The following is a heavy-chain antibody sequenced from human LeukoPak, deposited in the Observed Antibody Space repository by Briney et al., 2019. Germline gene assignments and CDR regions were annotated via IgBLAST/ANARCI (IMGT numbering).Heavy chain of an antibody. CDR3: AKGRGYIVVVTGDYFDY. CDR1: GFTFSSYA. V-gene: IGHV3-23*01. D-gene: IGHD2-21*02. J-gene: IGHJ4*02. Sequence: GGSLRLSCAASGFTFSSYAMSWVRQAPGKGLEWVSAISGSGGSTYYADSVKGRFTISRDNSKNTLYLQMNSLRVEDTAVYYCAKGRGYIVVVTGDYFDYWGQGTLVTVSS. CDR2: ISGSGGST.